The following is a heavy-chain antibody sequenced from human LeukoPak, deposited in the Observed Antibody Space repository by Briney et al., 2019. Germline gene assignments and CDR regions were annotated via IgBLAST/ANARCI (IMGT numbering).Heavy chain of an antibody. J-gene: IGHJ4*02. V-gene: IGHV3-7*01. CDR3: ASLDYYDSSGYYRHSFPDC. D-gene: IGHD3-22*01. CDR1: GFTFSGYW. CDR2: INQGGSEK. Sequence: PGGSLRLSCAASGFTFSGYWMTWVRQAPGKGLEWVAYINQGGSEKYYVDSVKGRFTISRDNSKNSLYLQMNTLRAEDTAVYYCASLDYYDSSGYYRHSFPDCWGQGTLVTVSS.